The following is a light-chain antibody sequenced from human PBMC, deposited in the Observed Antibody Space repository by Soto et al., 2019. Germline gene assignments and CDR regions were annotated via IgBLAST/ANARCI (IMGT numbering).Light chain of an antibody. CDR1: SSDVGYYNF. J-gene: IGLJ1*01. CDR2: EVS. V-gene: IGLV2-8*01. Sequence: QSVLTQPPSASGSPGQSVTISCTGTSSDVGYYNFVSWYQQHPGKAPKLMIYEVSKRPSGVPDRFSGSKSGNTASLTVSGLQAEDEADYYCSSYAGSSYFYVFGTGTKLTVL. CDR3: SSYAGSSYFYV.